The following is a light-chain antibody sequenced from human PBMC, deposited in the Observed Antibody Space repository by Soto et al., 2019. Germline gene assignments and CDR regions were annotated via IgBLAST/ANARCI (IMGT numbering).Light chain of an antibody. J-gene: IGKJ5*01. Sequence: IVLTQSPATLSLSPGERATRSCRASQSVSNRRLAWYQQKPGQAPRFLIFGASTRPIGIPDRFSGSGSGTDFTLTITRLEPEDFAMYYCQQYGSSLIFGQGTRLEIK. CDR2: GAS. CDR1: QSVSNRR. V-gene: IGKV3-20*01. CDR3: QQYGSSLI.